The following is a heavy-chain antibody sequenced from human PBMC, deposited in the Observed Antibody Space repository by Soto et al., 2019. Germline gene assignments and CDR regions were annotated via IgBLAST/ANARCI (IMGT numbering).Heavy chain of an antibody. J-gene: IGHJ6*02. Sequence: EVQLVESGGGLVKPGGSLRLSCAASGFTFSTYSMNWFRQAPGKGLEWVSSISSSSGYIYYADSVKGRFTISRDDAKNSLSLQMNSLRAEDTAVYYCARVRSSSYGQGYGMDVWGQGTTVTVSS. CDR2: ISSSSGYI. CDR3: ARVRSSSYGQGYGMDV. D-gene: IGHD5-18*01. CDR1: GFTFSTYS. V-gene: IGHV3-21*01.